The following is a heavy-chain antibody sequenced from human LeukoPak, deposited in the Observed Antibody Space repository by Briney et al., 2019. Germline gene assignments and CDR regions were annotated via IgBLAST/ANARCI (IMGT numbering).Heavy chain of an antibody. CDR3: SRESGPFCPFGH. J-gene: IGHJ4*02. CDR1: GGSITTTNF. Sequence: PSETLSLTCGVSGGSITTTNFWSWVRQPPGGGLEWIGEISLAGRTRYNPSLESRVTISIDKSKNHLYLNLDSVTAADTAVYYCSRESGPFCPFGHWGRGTLVAVTS. CDR2: ISLAGRT. V-gene: IGHV4-4*02. D-gene: IGHD1-26*01.